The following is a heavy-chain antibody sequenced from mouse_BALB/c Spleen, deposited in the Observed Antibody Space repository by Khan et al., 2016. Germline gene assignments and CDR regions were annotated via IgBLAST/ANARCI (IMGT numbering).Heavy chain of an antibody. V-gene: IGHV5-4*02. CDR3: AREGLRRGFAY. J-gene: IGHJ3*01. CDR2: ISYGGSYT. D-gene: IGHD2-4*01. Sequence: EVELVESGGGLVKPGGSLKLSCAASGFTFSDYYMYWVRQTPEKRLEWVATISYGGSYTYYPDSVKGRFTISRDHAKNNLYLQMRSLKSEDTAMYYCAREGLRRGFAYWGQGTLVTVSA. CDR1: GFTFSDYY.